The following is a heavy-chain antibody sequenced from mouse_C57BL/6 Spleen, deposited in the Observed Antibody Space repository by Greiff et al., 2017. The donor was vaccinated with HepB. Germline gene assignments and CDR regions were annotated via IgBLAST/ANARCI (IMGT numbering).Heavy chain of an antibody. Sequence: EVHLVESGGGLVKPGGSLKLSCAASGFTFSDYGMHWVRQAPEKGLEWVAYISSGSSTIYYADTVKGRVTISRDNAKNTLFLQMTSLRSEDTAMYYCARPGMVGRAWFAYWGQGTLVTVSA. CDR3: ARPGMVGRAWFAY. CDR1: GFTFSDYG. J-gene: IGHJ3*01. V-gene: IGHV5-17*01. CDR2: ISSGSSTI. D-gene: IGHD2-10*02.